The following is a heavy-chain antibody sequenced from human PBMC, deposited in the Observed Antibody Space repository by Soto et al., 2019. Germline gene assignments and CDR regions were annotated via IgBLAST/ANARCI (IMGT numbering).Heavy chain of an antibody. D-gene: IGHD1-26*01. CDR3: ARGYSPSLGAAWARVRWFDP. J-gene: IGHJ5*02. Sequence: SETLSLTCTVSGGSMKNYYWSWIRQPPGKGLEWIGYIYYIGNTNYSPSLESRVTISVDTSKNQFYLRLSSVTTEDTAVYYCARGYSPSLGAAWARVRWFDPWGQGTLVTVSS. V-gene: IGHV4-59*01. CDR1: GGSMKNYY. CDR2: IYYIGNT.